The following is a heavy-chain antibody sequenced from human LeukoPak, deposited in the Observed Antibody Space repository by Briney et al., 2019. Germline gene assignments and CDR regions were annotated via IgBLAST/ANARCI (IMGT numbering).Heavy chain of an antibody. CDR3: ARGPRNDP. Sequence: ASVKVSCKTSGYPFTTWEINWVRQAAGQGLEWMGWVHPNSGNTAYAQKFQGRVTMTRDTSISTAYMVLSGLRSDDTAVYFCARGPRNDPWGQGTLVTVSS. CDR2: VHPNSGNT. J-gene: IGHJ5*02. CDR1: GYPFTTWE. D-gene: IGHD1-14*01. V-gene: IGHV1-8*01.